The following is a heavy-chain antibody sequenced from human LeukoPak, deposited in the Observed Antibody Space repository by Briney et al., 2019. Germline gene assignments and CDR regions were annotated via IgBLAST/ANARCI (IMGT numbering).Heavy chain of an antibody. J-gene: IGHJ5*02. Sequence: PSETLSLTCAVYGGSFSGYYWSWIRQPPGKGLEWIGEINHSGSTNYNPSLKSRVTISVDTSKNQFSLKLSSVTAADTAVYYCARGPEAARRWVRFDPWGQGTLVTVSS. D-gene: IGHD6-6*01. V-gene: IGHV4-34*01. CDR2: INHSGST. CDR1: GGSFSGYY. CDR3: ARGPEAARRWVRFDP.